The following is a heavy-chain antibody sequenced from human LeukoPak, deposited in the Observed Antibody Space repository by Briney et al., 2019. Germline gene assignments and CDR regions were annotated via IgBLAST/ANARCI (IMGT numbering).Heavy chain of an antibody. D-gene: IGHD4-17*01. Sequence: PSETLSLTCSGSNYSISNSLYWGWLRQPPGKGLEWIGSIYRSGSTFYNPSLKRRVTISLDTSKNQFSLKLSSVTAADTAVYFCARGTYGYYMDVWGKGTTVTVSS. V-gene: IGHV4-38-2*02. CDR2: IYRSGST. CDR3: ARGTYGYYMDV. CDR1: NYSISNSLY. J-gene: IGHJ6*03.